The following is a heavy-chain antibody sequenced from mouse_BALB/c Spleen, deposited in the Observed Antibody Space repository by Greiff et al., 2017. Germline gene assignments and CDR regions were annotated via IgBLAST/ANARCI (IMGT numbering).Heavy chain of an antibody. CDR3: ARSGGYDWYFDV. V-gene: IGHV1-63*01. Sequence: VQLQQSGAELVRPGTSVKISCKASGYAFTNYWLGWVKQRPGHGLEWIGDIYPGSGNTYYNEKFKGKATLTADKSSSTAYMQLSSLTSEDSAVYFCARSGGYDWYFDVWGAGTTVTVSS. D-gene: IGHD2-2*01. CDR1: GYAFTNYW. CDR2: IYPGSGNT. J-gene: IGHJ1*01.